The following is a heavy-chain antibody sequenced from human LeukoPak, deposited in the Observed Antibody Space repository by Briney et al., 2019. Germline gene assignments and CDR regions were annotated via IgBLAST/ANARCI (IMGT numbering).Heavy chain of an antibody. CDR2: IYYSGST. CDR1: GGSISSSSYY. V-gene: IGHV4-39*01. CDR3: ARHFKRSSGWFAEYFQH. J-gene: IGHJ1*01. D-gene: IGHD6-19*01. Sequence: SETLFLTCTVSGGSISSSSYYWGWIRQPPGKGLEWIGSIYYSGSTYYNPSLKSRVTISVDTSKNQFSLKLSSVTAADTAVYYCARHFKRSSGWFAEYFQHWGQGTLVTVSS.